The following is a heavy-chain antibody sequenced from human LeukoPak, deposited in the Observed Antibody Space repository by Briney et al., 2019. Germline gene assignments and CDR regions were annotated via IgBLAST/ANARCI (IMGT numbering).Heavy chain of an antibody. Sequence: LAGGSLRLSCAASGFTFSSYWMHWVRQAPGKGLEWVAVMWYDGSNKYYADSVKGRFTISRDTSKNTLYLQMNSLRAEDTAVYYCARAGSNPFDIWGPGTMVTVSS. CDR2: MWYDGSNK. J-gene: IGHJ3*02. CDR1: GFTFSSYW. CDR3: ARAGSNPFDI. D-gene: IGHD3-10*01. V-gene: IGHV3-33*08.